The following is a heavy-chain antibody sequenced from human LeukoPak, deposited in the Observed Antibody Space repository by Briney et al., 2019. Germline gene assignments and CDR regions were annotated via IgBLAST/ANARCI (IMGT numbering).Heavy chain of an antibody. V-gene: IGHV1-3*03. CDR3: ARVRDGYNDAYDI. J-gene: IGHJ3*02. D-gene: IGHD5-24*01. Sequence: ASVKDSCKASGGTFSSYAISWVRQAPGQGLEWMGWINAGNGNTKYSQEFQGRVTITRDTSASTAYMELSSLRSEDMAVYYCARVRDGYNDAYDIWGQGTMVTVTS. CDR1: GGTFSSYA. CDR2: INAGNGNT.